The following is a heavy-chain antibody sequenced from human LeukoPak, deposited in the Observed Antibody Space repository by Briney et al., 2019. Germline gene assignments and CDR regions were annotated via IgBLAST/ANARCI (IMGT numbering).Heavy chain of an antibody. D-gene: IGHD1-26*01. CDR1: GFTFSRYW. CDR2: ISEGENEK. J-gene: IGHJ5*02. V-gene: IGHV3-7*01. CDR3: ARDFTGWELPNRFDP. Sequence: GGTLRLSCAASGFTFSRYWMTWVRQAPGKGLEWVASISEGENEKYYVDSVKGRFTISRDNGKNSLYLQINNLRAEDTAVYFCARDFTGWELPNRFDPWGQGTLVTVSS.